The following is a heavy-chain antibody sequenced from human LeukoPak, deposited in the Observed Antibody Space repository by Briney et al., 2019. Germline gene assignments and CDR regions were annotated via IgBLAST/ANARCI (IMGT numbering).Heavy chain of an antibody. V-gene: IGHV5-10-1*01. CDR3: ARRGRSSSNFDF. D-gene: IGHD6-6*01. CDR1: GYXFTSYW. CDR2: IDPTDSYT. J-gene: IGHJ4*02. Sequence: GESLKISCNGSGYXFTSYWITWVRQMPGKGLEWMGMIDPTDSYTNYSPSFQGHVTISTDKSISTAYLQWSSLKASDTATYYCARRGRSSSNFDFWGQGTLVTVSS.